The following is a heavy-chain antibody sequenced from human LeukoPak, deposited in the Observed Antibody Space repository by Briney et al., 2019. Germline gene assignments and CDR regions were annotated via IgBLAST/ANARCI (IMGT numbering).Heavy chain of an antibody. J-gene: IGHJ6*02. CDR1: GLTFSDYY. V-gene: IGHV3-15*01. CDR3: TTDPYCSAKFCGMDV. CDR2: IKSKTDGGTT. Sequence: GGSLRLSCAASGLTFSDYYMSWIRQAPGKGLEWVGRIKSKTDGGTTDYAAPVKGRFTISRDDSKNTLYLQMNSLKTEDTAVYYCTTDPYCSAKFCGMDVWGQGTTVTVSS. D-gene: IGHD2-15*01.